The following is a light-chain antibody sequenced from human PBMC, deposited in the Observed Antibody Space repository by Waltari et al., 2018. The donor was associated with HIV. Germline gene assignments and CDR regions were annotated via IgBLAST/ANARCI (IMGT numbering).Light chain of an antibody. CDR3: QQANSFPALT. CDR1: QGISKW. J-gene: IGKJ4*01. Sequence: DIQMTQSPSSVSASVGDRVTITCRASQGISKWLAWYQQKPGKAPKILIYAASICQSGAPTRFSGSGSLTDFTLTISTLQPEDFATYYCQQANSFPALTFGGGTKVEIK. CDR2: AAS. V-gene: IGKV1-12*01.